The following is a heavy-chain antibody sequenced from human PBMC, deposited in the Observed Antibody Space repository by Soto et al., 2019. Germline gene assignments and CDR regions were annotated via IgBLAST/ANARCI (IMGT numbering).Heavy chain of an antibody. Sequence: GKGLEWVSAISGSGGSTYYADSVKGRFTISRDNSKNTLYLQMDSLRDEDTAVFFFEAEDGIRGSWSVSAFLLNRSSDL. J-gene: IGHJ2*01. CDR2: ISGSGGST. D-gene: IGHD2-15*01. V-gene: IGHV3-23*01. CDR3: EAEDGIRGSWSVSAFLLNRSSDL.